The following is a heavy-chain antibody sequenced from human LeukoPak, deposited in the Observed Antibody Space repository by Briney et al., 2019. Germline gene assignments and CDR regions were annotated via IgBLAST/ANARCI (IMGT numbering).Heavy chain of an antibody. D-gene: IGHD6-19*01. Sequence: PGGSLRLSCAASGFTFSSYWMHWIRQAPGKGLVWVSRIKSDGSSTTYADSVKGRFTISRDNAKNTVHLQMNSLRAEDTAVYYCARVGSSGRSRLAYFDYWGQGTLVTVSS. J-gene: IGHJ4*02. CDR1: GFTFSSYW. CDR3: ARVGSSGRSRLAYFDY. V-gene: IGHV3-74*01. CDR2: IKSDGSST.